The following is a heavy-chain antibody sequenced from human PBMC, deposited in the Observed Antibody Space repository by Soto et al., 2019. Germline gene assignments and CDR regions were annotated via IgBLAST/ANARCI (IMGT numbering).Heavy chain of an antibody. Sequence: NPSETLSLTCTVSGGSISSSSYYWGWIRQPPGKGLEWIGSIYYSGSTYYNPSLKSRVTISVDTSKNQFSLKLSSVTAADTAVYYCARAYYYDSSGYNYRARAEAFDIWGQGTMVTVSS. CDR3: ARAYYYDSSGYNYRARAEAFDI. CDR1: GGSISSSSYY. CDR2: IYYSGST. V-gene: IGHV4-39*01. J-gene: IGHJ3*02. D-gene: IGHD3-22*01.